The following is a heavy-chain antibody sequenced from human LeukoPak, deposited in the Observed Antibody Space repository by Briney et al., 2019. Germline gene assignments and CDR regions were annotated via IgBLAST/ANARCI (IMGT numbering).Heavy chain of an antibody. Sequence: GESLRLSCVASGFTFGSYWMSWVRQAPGKGLEWVANIKQDGSEKYYVDSVKGRFTISRDNAENSLSLQMNSLRAEDTAVYYCAKDLGEDDSSGYYYYGLDVWGQGATVTVTS. CDR2: IKQDGSEK. CDR1: GFTFGSYW. V-gene: IGHV3-7*03. J-gene: IGHJ6*02. CDR3: AKDLGEDDSSGYYYYGLDV. D-gene: IGHD3-22*01.